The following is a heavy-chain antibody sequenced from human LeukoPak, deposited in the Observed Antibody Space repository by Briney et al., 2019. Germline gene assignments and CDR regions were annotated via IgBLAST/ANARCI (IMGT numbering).Heavy chain of an antibody. CDR3: ARGNWNDLTRFDP. V-gene: IGHV3-30-3*01. CDR2: ISYDGSNK. CDR1: GFTFSSYA. Sequence: GESLRLSCAASGFTFSSYAMHWVRQAPGKGLEWVAVISYDGSNKYYADSVKGRFTISRDNSKNTLYLQMNSLRAEDTAVYYCARGNWNDLTRFDPWGQGTLVTVSS. D-gene: IGHD1-20*01. J-gene: IGHJ5*02.